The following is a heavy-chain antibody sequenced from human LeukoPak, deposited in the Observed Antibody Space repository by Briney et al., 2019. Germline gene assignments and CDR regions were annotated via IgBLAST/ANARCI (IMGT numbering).Heavy chain of an antibody. V-gene: IGHV4-59*01. Sequence: SETLSLTCTVSGVSIRSYYWNWIRQPPGKGLEWIGYIFYSGSTNYNPSLKSRVTISVDTSKDQFSLKLTSVTAADTAVYYCATSIAGTGSSGYYWGPGTLVTVSS. CDR3: ATSIAGTGSSGYY. D-gene: IGHD6-13*01. J-gene: IGHJ4*02. CDR1: GVSIRSYY. CDR2: IFYSGST.